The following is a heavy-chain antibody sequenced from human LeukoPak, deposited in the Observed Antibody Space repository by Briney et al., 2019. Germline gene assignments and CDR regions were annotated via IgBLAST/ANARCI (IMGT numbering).Heavy chain of an antibody. Sequence: ASVKVSCKVSGYTLTELSMHWVRQAPGKGLEWMGGFDPEDGETIYAQKFQGRVTITADESTSTAYMELSSLRSEDTAVYYCARERGVDLYSGATTYYFDYWGQGTLVTVSS. J-gene: IGHJ4*02. CDR1: GYTLTELS. CDR2: FDPEDGET. D-gene: IGHD1-26*01. V-gene: IGHV1-24*01. CDR3: ARERGVDLYSGATTYYFDY.